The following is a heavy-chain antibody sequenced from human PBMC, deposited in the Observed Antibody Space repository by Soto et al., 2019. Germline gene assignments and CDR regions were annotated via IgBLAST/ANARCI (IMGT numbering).Heavy chain of an antibody. V-gene: IGHV4-4*02. J-gene: IGHJ4*02. Sequence: QVQLQESGPGLVKPSGTLSLTCAVSGVSIGSHDWWTWVRQPPGKGLEWIGESHQSGNTNYNSSLESRVTISLDKSKNHFSLQLSSVTVADTAVYYCATRDTGRVYWGQGTLFTVSS. CDR2: SHQSGNT. CDR3: ATRDTGRVY. D-gene: IGHD5-18*01. CDR1: GVSIGSHDW.